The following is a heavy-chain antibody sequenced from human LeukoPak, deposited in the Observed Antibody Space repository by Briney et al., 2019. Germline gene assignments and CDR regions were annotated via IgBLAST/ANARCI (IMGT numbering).Heavy chain of an antibody. CDR1: GFTFSSYS. Sequence: PGGSLRLSCAASGFTFSSYSMNWVRQAPGKGLEWVSSISSSSSYIYYADSVKGRFTISRDNAKNSLYLQMNSLRAEDTAVYYCARGLHELAVASPLGYWGQGTLVTVSS. CDR3: ARGLHELAVASPLGY. J-gene: IGHJ4*02. CDR2: ISSSSSYI. D-gene: IGHD6-19*01. V-gene: IGHV3-21*01.